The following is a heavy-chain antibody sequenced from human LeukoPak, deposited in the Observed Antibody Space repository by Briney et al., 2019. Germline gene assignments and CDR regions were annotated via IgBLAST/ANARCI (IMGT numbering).Heavy chain of an antibody. CDR2: IYYTGSS. CDR1: GGSICSYS. D-gene: IGHD5-18*01. V-gene: IGHV4-59*01. J-gene: IGHJ4*02. Sequence: PSETLSLTCTVFGGSICSYSWSWIRQPPGKGLEWIRYIYYTGSSNYNPSLKSRVSISLDTSKNHFSLRLSSVTAADTAVYYCARRAYSYGHYHYFDFWGQGTLVTVSS. CDR3: ARRAYSYGHYHYFDF.